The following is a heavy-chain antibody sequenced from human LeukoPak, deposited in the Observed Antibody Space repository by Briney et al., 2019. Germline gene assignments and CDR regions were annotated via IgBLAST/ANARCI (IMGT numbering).Heavy chain of an antibody. CDR1: GFTFSTYS. J-gene: IGHJ4*02. V-gene: IGHV3-48*01. CDR3: ARDFEAAGFDY. Sequence: GGSLRLSCAASGFTFSTYSMSWVRQAPGKGLEWVSYISTSMSITNYADSVKGRFTISRDIAKNSLYLQMRSLRAEDTAVYYCARDFEAAGFDYWGQGILVTVSS. D-gene: IGHD6-19*01. CDR2: ISTSMSIT.